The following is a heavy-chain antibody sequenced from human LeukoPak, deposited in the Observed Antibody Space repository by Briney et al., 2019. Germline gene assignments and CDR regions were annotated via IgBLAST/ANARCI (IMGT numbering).Heavy chain of an antibody. V-gene: IGHV1-69*13. Sequence: ASVKVSCKASGGTFSSYDISWVRQAPGQWLEWMGGIIPIFGTANYAQKFQGRVTITADESTSTAYMELSSLRSEDTAVYYCASCSGGSCYFDYWGQGTLVTVSS. CDR3: ASCSGGSCYFDY. CDR2: IIPIFGTA. J-gene: IGHJ4*02. D-gene: IGHD2-15*01. CDR1: GGTFSSYD.